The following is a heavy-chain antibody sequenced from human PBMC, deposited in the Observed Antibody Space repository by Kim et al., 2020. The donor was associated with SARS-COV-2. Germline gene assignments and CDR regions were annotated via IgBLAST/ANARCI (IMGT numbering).Heavy chain of an antibody. CDR3: AKALSAGTIFGVAHYGMDV. CDR1: GFSFDDYA. CDR2: ISWNSGSI. V-gene: IGHV3-9*01. Sequence: GGSLRLSCAASGFSFDDYAMHWVRQAPGKGLEWVSSISWNSGSIGYADSVKGRFTISRDNAKNSLYLQMNSLRAEDTALYYCAKALSAGTIFGVAHYGMDVWGQGTTVTVSS. J-gene: IGHJ6*02. D-gene: IGHD3-3*01.